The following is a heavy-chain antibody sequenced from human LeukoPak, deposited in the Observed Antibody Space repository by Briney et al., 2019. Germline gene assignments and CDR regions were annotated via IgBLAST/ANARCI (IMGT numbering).Heavy chain of an antibody. Sequence: PGRPLRLSCAASGSTSGNFGIHWVRQPPGKGLEWVAVIWFDGNSKYYGDSVKGRFAISRDNSNNTVYLQMNTLRGEDTAVYYCAGGYGNWFDPWGQGILVTVSS. CDR2: IWFDGNSK. J-gene: IGHJ5*02. D-gene: IGHD5-18*01. V-gene: IGHV3-33*01. CDR1: GSTSGNFG. CDR3: AGGYGNWFDP.